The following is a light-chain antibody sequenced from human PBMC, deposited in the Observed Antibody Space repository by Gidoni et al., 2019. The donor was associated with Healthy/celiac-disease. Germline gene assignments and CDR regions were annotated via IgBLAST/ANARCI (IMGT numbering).Light chain of an antibody. CDR2: WAS. J-gene: IGKJ4*01. Sequence: IVMTHSPDSLAVSLGERATIDCKSSQSVLYSSNNKNYLAWYQQKPGQPPKLLIYWASTRESGVPDRFRGSGSGTDFTLTISSLQAEDVAVYYCQQYYSTRLTFGGGTKVEIK. CDR1: QSVLYSSNNKNY. V-gene: IGKV4-1*01. CDR3: QQYYSTRLT.